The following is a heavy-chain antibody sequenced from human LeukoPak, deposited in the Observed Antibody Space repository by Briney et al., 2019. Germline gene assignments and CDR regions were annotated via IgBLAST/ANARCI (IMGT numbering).Heavy chain of an antibody. D-gene: IGHD3/OR15-3a*01. CDR1: GYSISSGYY. CDR2: MYHSGST. J-gene: IGHJ4*02. Sequence: SETLSLTCTVSGYSISSGYYWGWIRQPPGKGLECIGTMYHSGSTFYNPSLKSRVTISVDTSKNQFSLRLTSVTAADTAVYYCARQTGSGLFILPGGQGTLVTVSS. CDR3: ARQTGSGLFILP. V-gene: IGHV4-38-2*02.